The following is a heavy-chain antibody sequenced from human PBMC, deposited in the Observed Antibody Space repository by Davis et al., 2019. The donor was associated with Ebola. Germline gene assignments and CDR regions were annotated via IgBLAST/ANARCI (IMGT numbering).Heavy chain of an antibody. CDR2: ISSSGSTI. CDR1: GFTFSSYE. D-gene: IGHD4-23*01. Sequence: PGGSLRLSCAASGFTFSSYEMNWVRQAPGKGLEWVSYISSSGSTIYYADSVKGRFTISRDNSNNTLFLQMNSLRAEDTAVYYCARGRYGGNFVSVDAFNIWGQGTMVTVSS. V-gene: IGHV3-48*03. J-gene: IGHJ3*02. CDR3: ARGRYGGNFVSVDAFNI.